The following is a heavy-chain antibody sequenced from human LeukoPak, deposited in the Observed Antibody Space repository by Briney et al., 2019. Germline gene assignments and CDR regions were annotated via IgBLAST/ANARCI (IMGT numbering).Heavy chain of an antibody. CDR1: GFTSSSYW. CDR3: AHYDSSSYHAFDI. Sequence: GGSLRLSCAAPGFTSSSYWMHWVRQAPGGGVVWVSRINRDGSSTSYADSVKGRLTISRDNARNTLYLQMNSLRAEATAVYYCAHYDSSSYHAFDIWGQGTMVTVSS. V-gene: IGHV3-74*01. D-gene: IGHD3-22*01. J-gene: IGHJ3*02. CDR2: INRDGSST.